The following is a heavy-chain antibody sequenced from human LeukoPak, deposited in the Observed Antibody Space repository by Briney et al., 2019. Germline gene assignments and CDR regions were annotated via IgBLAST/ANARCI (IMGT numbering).Heavy chain of an antibody. CDR3: ARDVSLDY. D-gene: IGHD5/OR15-5a*01. CDR1: GFTFSSYA. V-gene: IGHV3-30-3*01. J-gene: IGHJ4*02. CDR2: ISYDGSNK. Sequence: GGSLRLSCAASGFTFSSYAMHWVRQAPGKGLEWVAVISYDGSNKYYADSVKGRFTISRDNSKNTLYLQMNSLRAEDTAVYYCARDVSLDYWGQGTLGTVSS.